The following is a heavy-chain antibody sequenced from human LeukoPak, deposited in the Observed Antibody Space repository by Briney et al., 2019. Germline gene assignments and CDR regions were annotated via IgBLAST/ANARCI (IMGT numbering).Heavy chain of an antibody. D-gene: IGHD1-1*01. CDR2: ISAYNGNT. CDR3: AREVGWNGPPGYYYYMDV. CDR1: GYTFTSYG. V-gene: IGHV1-18*01. J-gene: IGHJ6*03. Sequence: ASVKVSCKASGYTFTSYGISWVRQAPGQGLEWMGWISAYNGNTNYAQKLQGRVAMTTDTSTSTAYMELRSLRSDDTAVYYCAREVGWNGPPGYYYYMDVWGKGTTVTVSS.